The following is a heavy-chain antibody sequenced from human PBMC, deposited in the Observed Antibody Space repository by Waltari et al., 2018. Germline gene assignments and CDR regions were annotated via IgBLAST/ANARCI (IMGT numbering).Heavy chain of an antibody. D-gene: IGHD3-3*01. J-gene: IGHJ2*01. CDR1: GGSFSGYY. CDR2: INHSGST. Sequence: QVQLQQWGAGLLKPSETLSLTCAVYGGSFSGYYWSWIRKPPGKGLAWIGEINHSGSTNYNPSLKSRVTISVDTSKNQFSLKLSSVTAADTAVYYCARLPYDFWSGYYTPLYWYFDLWGRGTLVTVSS. V-gene: IGHV4-34*01. CDR3: ARLPYDFWSGYYTPLYWYFDL.